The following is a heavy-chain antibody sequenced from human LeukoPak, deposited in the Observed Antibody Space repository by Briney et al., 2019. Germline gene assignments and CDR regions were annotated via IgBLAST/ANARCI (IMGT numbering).Heavy chain of an antibody. Sequence: GGSLRLSCAASGFTFSTSSMNWVRQVPGKGLEWVSSISSASTFIHYANSVKGRFTISRDNANKSVYLQMNSLRAEDTAVYYCARDDCSITRCYTVDYWGQGILVTVSS. D-gene: IGHD2-2*02. CDR1: GFTFSTSS. J-gene: IGHJ4*02. CDR2: ISSASTFI. V-gene: IGHV3-21*01. CDR3: ARDDCSITRCYTVDY.